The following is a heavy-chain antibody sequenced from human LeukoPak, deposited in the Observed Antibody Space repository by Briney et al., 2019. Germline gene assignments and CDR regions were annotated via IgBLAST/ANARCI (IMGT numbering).Heavy chain of an antibody. V-gene: IGHV3-21*06. CDR1: GLTFGSHP. CDR3: ARDKVGHDFWSGYSDF. D-gene: IGHD3-3*01. J-gene: IGHJ4*02. CDR2: ISRNSLYM. Sequence: PGGSLRLSCVASGLTFGSHPMNWVRQAPGKGLEWVSSISRNSLYMYYADSLKGRFTISRDNAKNSLYLQMDSLRAEDTAVYYCARDKVGHDFWSGYSDFWGQGTLVTVSS.